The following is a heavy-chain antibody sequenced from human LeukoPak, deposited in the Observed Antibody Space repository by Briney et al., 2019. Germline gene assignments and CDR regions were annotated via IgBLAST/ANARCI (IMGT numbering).Heavy chain of an antibody. D-gene: IGHD3-22*01. V-gene: IGHV5-51*01. J-gene: IGHJ4*02. CDR3: ARRGTYYYDSSGYYGLFPDY. Sequence: GESLKISCKGSGYSFTSYWIGWVRQMPGKGLEWMGIIYPGDSDTRCSPSFQGQVTISADKSISTAYLQWSSLKASDTAMYYCARRGTYYYDSSGYYGLFPDYWGQGTLVTVSS. CDR1: GYSFTSYW. CDR2: IYPGDSDT.